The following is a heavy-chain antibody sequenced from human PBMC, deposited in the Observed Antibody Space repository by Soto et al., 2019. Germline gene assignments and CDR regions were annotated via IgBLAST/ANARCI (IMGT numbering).Heavy chain of an antibody. CDR3: ARPYGPLLSTSWHSYALDI. J-gene: IGHJ3*02. V-gene: IGHV5-10-1*01. Sequence: PGESLKISCKASAYTFTSYWITWVRQMPGKGLEWMGRIDPCDSYTDYSPSFEGHVTISADKSITTAYLQWSGLRASDTAMYYCARPYGPLLSTSWHSYALDIWGQGTMVTVSS. CDR2: IDPCDSYT. D-gene: IGHD2-2*01. CDR1: AYTFTSYW.